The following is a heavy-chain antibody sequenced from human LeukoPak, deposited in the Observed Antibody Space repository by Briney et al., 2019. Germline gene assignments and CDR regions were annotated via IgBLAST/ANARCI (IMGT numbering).Heavy chain of an antibody. CDR2: INPNSGGT. J-gene: IGHJ4*02. CDR1: GYTFTGYY. Sequence: ASVKVSCKASGYTFTGYYMQWVRQAPGQGLEWMGWINPNSGGTNYAQKFQGRVTMTRDTSISTAYMELSRLRSDDTAVYYCAREQYYYDSSGWIDYWGQGTLVTVSS. D-gene: IGHD3-22*01. V-gene: IGHV1-2*02. CDR3: AREQYYYDSSGWIDY.